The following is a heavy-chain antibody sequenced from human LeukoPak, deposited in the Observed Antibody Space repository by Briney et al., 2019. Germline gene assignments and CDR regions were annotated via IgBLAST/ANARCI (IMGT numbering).Heavy chain of an antibody. D-gene: IGHD6-6*01. CDR2: IYYSGST. Sequence: SETLSLTCTVSGGSISSGDYYWSWIRQPPGKGLEWIGYIYYSGSTNYNPSLKSRVTISVDTSKNQFSLKLSSVTAADTAVYYCARDLGYSSSRAFDIWGQGTMVTVSS. J-gene: IGHJ3*02. CDR1: GGSISSGDYY. V-gene: IGHV4-61*08. CDR3: ARDLGYSSSRAFDI.